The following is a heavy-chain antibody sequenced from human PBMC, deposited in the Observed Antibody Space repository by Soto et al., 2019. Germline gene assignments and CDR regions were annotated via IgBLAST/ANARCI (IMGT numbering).Heavy chain of an antibody. Sequence: GGSLRLSCAASGFSFRSLAMHWVRQAPGKGLEWVALVSFDGGSTYYAESVKGRFTASRDNSKDTLHLQMNSLRADDTAVYYCAVTKHDNTAGALDMWGQATMVTVSS. CDR2: VSFDGGST. CDR1: GFSFRSLA. J-gene: IGHJ3*02. CDR3: AVTKHDNTAGALDM. V-gene: IGHV3-30*03. D-gene: IGHD5-18*01.